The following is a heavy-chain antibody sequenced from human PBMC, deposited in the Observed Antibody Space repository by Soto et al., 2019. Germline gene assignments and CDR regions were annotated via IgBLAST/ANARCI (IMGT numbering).Heavy chain of an antibody. Sequence: QVQLVQSGAEVKKPGASVKVSCKASGYTFTGYYMHWVRQAPGQGLEWMGWINPNSGGTNYAQKFQGRVTMTRDTSISTAYMELSRLRSDDTAVYYCARPNPITGTTGLHYYYYGMDVWGQGTTVTVSS. CDR3: ARPNPITGTTGLHYYYYGMDV. J-gene: IGHJ6*02. D-gene: IGHD1-7*01. V-gene: IGHV1-2*02. CDR1: GYTFTGYY. CDR2: INPNSGGT.